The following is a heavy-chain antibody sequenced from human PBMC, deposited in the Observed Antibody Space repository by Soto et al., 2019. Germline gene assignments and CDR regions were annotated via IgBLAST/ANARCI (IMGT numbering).Heavy chain of an antibody. CDR1: GGSISSGDYY. CDR2: IYYSVST. Sequence: SETLSLTCTVSGGSISSGDYYCSWIRHPPGKGLEWIGYIYYSVSTYYNPSLKSRVTISVDTSKNQFYLKMSSVTAADTAVYYCARRSDYYDSSGSRINWFDPWAQGNLVT. CDR3: ARRSDYYDSSGSRINWFDP. V-gene: IGHV4-30-4*01. D-gene: IGHD3-22*01. J-gene: IGHJ5*02.